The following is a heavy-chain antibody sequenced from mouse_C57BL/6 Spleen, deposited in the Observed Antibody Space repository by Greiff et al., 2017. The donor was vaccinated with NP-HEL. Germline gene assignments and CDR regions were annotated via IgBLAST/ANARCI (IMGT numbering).Heavy chain of an antibody. J-gene: IGHJ3*01. CDR2: IRNKANGYTT. Sequence: EVTLVESGGGLVQPGGSLSLSCAASGFTFTDYYMSWVRQPPGKALEWLGFIRNKANGYTTEYSASVKGRFTISSDNSQSILYSQMNALRAEDSATYYLARYDGYPAWFAYWGQGTLVTVAA. CDR3: ARYDGYPAWFAY. CDR1: GFTFTDYY. V-gene: IGHV7-3*01. D-gene: IGHD2-3*01.